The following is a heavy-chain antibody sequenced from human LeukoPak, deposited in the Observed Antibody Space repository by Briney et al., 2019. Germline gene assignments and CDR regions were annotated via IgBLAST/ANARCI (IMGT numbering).Heavy chain of an antibody. J-gene: IGHJ6*02. CDR2: ISSSSSYI. Sequence: PGGSLRLSCAASGFTVSSNYMSWVRQAPGKGLEWVSSISSSSSYIYYADSVKGRFTISRDNAKNSLYLQMNSLRAEDTAVYYCARGPYSSGWKPGYGMDVWGQGTTVTVSS. V-gene: IGHV3-21*01. CDR1: GFTVSSNY. CDR3: ARGPYSSGWKPGYGMDV. D-gene: IGHD6-19*01.